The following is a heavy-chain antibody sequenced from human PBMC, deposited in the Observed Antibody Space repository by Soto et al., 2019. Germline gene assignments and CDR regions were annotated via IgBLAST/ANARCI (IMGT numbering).Heavy chain of an antibody. J-gene: IGHJ3*02. CDR2: IYYSGSP. CDR3: ARSLYSGGWVKTFDI. D-gene: IGHD6-19*01. CDR1: GGSIGNYF. Sequence: TSQTLSLTCTVSGGSIGNYFWNWIRQPPGKGLEWIGSIYYSGSPNYNPSLKSRVTISVDTSRSQFSLNLNSVTAADTAVYYCARSLYSGGWVKTFDIWRQGTIVTVSS. V-gene: IGHV4-59*01.